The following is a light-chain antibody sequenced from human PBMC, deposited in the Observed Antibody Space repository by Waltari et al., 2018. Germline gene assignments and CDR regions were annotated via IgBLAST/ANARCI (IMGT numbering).Light chain of an antibody. CDR1: QSVSSY. CDR3: QQRSSWPLT. J-gene: IGKJ4*01. CDR2: DAC. V-gene: IGKV3-11*01. Sequence: EIVLTQSPATLSFSPGERATLSCMASQSVSSYLAWYQQKPGQAPRLLIYDACNRATGIPARFSGSGSGIDFTLTISSLEPEDFAVYYCQQRSSWPLTFGGGTKVEIK.